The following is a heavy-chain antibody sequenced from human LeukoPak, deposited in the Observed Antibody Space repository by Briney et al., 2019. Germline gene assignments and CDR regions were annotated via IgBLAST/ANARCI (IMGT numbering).Heavy chain of an antibody. V-gene: IGHV4-30-4*01. CDR3: ARSFDYGDSHFDY. CDR1: GGSISSGDYY. J-gene: IGHJ4*02. Sequence: SETLSLTCTVSGGSISSGDYYWSWIRQPPGKGLEWIGYIYYSGSTYYNPSPKSRVTISVDTSKNQFSLKLSSVTAADTAVYYCARSFDYGDSHFDYWGQGTLVTVSS. CDR2: IYYSGST. D-gene: IGHD4-17*01.